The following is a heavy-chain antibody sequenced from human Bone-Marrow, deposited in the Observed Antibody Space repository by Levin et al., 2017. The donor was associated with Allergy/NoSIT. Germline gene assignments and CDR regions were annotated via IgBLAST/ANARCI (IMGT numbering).Heavy chain of an antibody. CDR2: VSYDGTGK. Sequence: GGSLRLSCAISGFTFGDYSMHWIRQAPGKGLEWVAVVSYDGTGKYYADSVKGRFTISRDNSKNTLVLQMNSLRGDDTAVYYCARDGEQLAQYYFDYCGQGTLVTVSS. CDR1: GFTFGDYS. V-gene: IGHV3-30*04. CDR3: ARDGEQLAQYYFDY. J-gene: IGHJ4*02. D-gene: IGHD3-16*01.